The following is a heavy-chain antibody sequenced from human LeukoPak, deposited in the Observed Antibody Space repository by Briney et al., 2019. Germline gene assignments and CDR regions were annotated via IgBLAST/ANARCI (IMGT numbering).Heavy chain of an antibody. CDR1: GFTFTNAW. Sequence: PGGSLRLSCAASGFTFTNAWMYWVRQAPGKGLEWVGRIKSKTDGGTSDYAAPVTGRFTISRDDSKSTLYLEMNSLKTEDTGEYYCSTLWYGAWGQGTLVTVSS. CDR2: IKSKTDGGTS. D-gene: IGHD3-10*01. V-gene: IGHV3-15*01. CDR3: STLWYGA. J-gene: IGHJ5*02.